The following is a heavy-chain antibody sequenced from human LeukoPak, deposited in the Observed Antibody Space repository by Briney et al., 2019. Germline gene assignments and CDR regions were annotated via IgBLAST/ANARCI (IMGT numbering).Heavy chain of an antibody. Sequence: GGSLRLSCAASGFTFSSYWMNWVRQAPGKGMEWVANIKQDGSEKYYVDSVKGRFIISRDNAKNSLYLQMNTLRAEDTAVYYCARAGGRSWFDPWGQGTLVTVSS. CDR2: IKQDGSEK. J-gene: IGHJ5*02. CDR1: GFTFSSYW. CDR3: ARAGGRSWFDP. V-gene: IGHV3-7*01.